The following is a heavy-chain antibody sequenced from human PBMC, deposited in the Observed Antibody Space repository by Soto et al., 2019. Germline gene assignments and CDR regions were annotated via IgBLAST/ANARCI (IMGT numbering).Heavy chain of an antibody. V-gene: IGHV1-24*01. CDR2: FDPEDGET. D-gene: IGHD3-3*01. CDR3: ATKTYDFWSGYPTGAFDI. CDR1: GYTLTELS. Sequence: GASVKVSCKVSGYTLTELSVHWVRQAPGKGLEWMGGFDPEDGETIYAQKFQGRVTMTEDTSTDTAYMELSSLRSEDTAVYYCATKTYDFWSGYPTGAFDIWGQGTMVTVSS. J-gene: IGHJ3*02.